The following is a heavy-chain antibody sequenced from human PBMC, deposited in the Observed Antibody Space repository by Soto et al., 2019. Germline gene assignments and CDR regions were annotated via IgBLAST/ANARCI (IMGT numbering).Heavy chain of an antibody. CDR2: ISDSGGTS. D-gene: IGHD1-26*01. CDR3: SKRPRALLTFDY. CDR1: GFIFSDYV. Sequence: VQLVDSGGGLVQPGGSLRLSCAASGFIFSDYVMSWVRQAPGKGLEWVSSISDSGGTSYYADSVKGRFTISRDNSKNTLYLQMNSLRAEDTAIYYCSKRPRALLTFDYWGQGTLVNVSS. V-gene: IGHV3-23*04. J-gene: IGHJ4*02.